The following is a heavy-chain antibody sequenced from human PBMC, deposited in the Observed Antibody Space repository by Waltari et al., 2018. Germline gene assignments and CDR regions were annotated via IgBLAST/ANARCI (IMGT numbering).Heavy chain of an antibody. D-gene: IGHD6-13*01. CDR1: GFTFNTYT. CDR2: ISSTSSDI. V-gene: IGHV3-21*02. CDR3: AGGYSSYYGMDV. Sequence: EVQLVESGGGLVKPGGSLSLSCAAPGFTFNTYTMNWVRQATGKGLEWVSSISSTSSDIYYADSVKGRFTISRDNAKSSLYLQLNSLRAEDTAVYYCAGGYSSYYGMDVWGQGTTVTVSS. J-gene: IGHJ6*02.